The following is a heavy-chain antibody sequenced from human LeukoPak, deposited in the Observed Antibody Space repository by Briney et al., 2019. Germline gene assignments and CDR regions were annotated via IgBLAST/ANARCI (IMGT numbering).Heavy chain of an antibody. Sequence: GRSLILSCTASGFTFGDYAMSWVRQAPGKGLEWVGFIRSKAYGGTTEYAASVKGRFTISRDDSKSIAYLQMNSLKTEDTAVYYCTRGNHYYDSSGYSYWGQGTLVTVSS. CDR1: GFTFGDYA. J-gene: IGHJ4*02. D-gene: IGHD3-22*01. CDR3: TRGNHYYDSSGYSY. V-gene: IGHV3-49*04. CDR2: IRSKAYGGTT.